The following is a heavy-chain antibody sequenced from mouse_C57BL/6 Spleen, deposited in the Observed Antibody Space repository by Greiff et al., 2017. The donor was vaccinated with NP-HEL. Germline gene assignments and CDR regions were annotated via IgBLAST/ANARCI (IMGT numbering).Heavy chain of an antibody. J-gene: IGHJ3*01. CDR2: ISSGGDYI. CDR3: TRDQDYYGSSPAWFAY. V-gene: IGHV5-9-1*02. CDR1: GFTFSSYA. D-gene: IGHD1-1*01. Sequence: EVQLMESGEGLVKPGGSLKLSCAASGFTFSSYAMSWVRQTPEKRLEWVAYISSGGDYIYYADTVKGRFTISRDNARNTLYLQMSSLKSEDTAMYYCTRDQDYYGSSPAWFAYWGQGTLVTVSA.